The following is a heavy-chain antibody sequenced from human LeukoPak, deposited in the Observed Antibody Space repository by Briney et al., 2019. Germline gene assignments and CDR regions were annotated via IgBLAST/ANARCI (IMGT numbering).Heavy chain of an antibody. CDR1: GFXFDXYA. Sequence: XSGFXFDXYAMHWVRQAPGKGLEGGSGXSWXSGXIGYADSVKGRFTISREKAKNSLYLQMNSLRAEDTALYYCAKASRSGYDSSGYRLGYDAFDIWGQGTMVTVSS. CDR2: XSWXSGXI. J-gene: IGHJ3*02. D-gene: IGHD3-22*01. V-gene: IGHV3-9*01. CDR3: AKASRSGYDSSGYRLGYDAFDI.